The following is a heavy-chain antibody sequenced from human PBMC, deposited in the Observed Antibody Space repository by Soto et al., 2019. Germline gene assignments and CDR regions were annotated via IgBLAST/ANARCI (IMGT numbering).Heavy chain of an antibody. CDR2: ISWNSRSI. CDR1: GFTFDAFA. CDR3: AKADGDYYYYYMDV. J-gene: IGHJ6*03. V-gene: IGHV3-9*01. Sequence: GGSLRLSCAASGFTFDAFAMHWVRQIPGKGLEWVSSISWNSRSIAYANSVKGRFTISRDNARNSLYLQMNGLRAEETALNYCAKADGDYYYYYMDVWGKGTTVTVSS.